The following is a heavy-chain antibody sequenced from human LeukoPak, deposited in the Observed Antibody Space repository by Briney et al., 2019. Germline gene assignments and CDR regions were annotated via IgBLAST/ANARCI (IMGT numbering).Heavy chain of an antibody. V-gene: IGHV3-66*01. D-gene: IGHD3-9*01. J-gene: IGHJ4*02. CDR3: ARSFYDILIGYYQYFDY. Sequence: PGGSLRLSCVASGLSVSSNYMSWVRQAPGKGLEWVSVIYRDGSSYYAESVKGRFTISRDNSKNTLYIQMNSLRDEDTAVYYCARSFYDILIGYYQYFDYWGQGTLVTVSS. CDR2: IYRDGSS. CDR1: GLSVSSNY.